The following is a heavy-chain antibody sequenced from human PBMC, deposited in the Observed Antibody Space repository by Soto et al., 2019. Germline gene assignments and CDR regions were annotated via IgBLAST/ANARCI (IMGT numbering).Heavy chain of an antibody. CDR2: FDPEDGET. Sequence: GASVKVSCKVSGYTLTELSMHWVRQAPGKGLEWMGGFDPEDGETIYAQKFQGRVTMTEDTSTDTAYMELSSLRSEDTAVHYCATGPYGSGSYYKINWFDPWGQGTLVTVS. CDR1: GYTLTELS. J-gene: IGHJ5*02. V-gene: IGHV1-24*01. D-gene: IGHD3-10*01. CDR3: ATGPYGSGSYYKINWFDP.